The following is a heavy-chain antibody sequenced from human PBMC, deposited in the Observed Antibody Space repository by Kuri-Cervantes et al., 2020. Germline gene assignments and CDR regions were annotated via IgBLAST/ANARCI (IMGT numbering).Heavy chain of an antibody. V-gene: IGHV3-74*01. CDR3: AREKLRYFDWFRLFDY. D-gene: IGHD3-9*01. Sequence: GGSLRLSCAASGFTFSSYWMHWVRQAPGKGLVWVSRINSDGSSTSYADSVKGRFTISRDNAKNTLYLQMNSLRAEDTAVYYCAREKLRYFDWFRLFDYWGQGTLVTVSS. J-gene: IGHJ4*02. CDR2: INSDGSST. CDR1: GFTFSSYW.